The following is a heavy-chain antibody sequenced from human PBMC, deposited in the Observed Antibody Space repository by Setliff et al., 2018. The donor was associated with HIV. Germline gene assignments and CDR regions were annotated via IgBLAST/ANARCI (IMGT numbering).Heavy chain of an antibody. D-gene: IGHD5-12*01. V-gene: IGHV4-4*02. CDR1: GGSISSSNW. J-gene: IGHJ4*02. Sequence: SETLSLTCAVSGGSISSSNWWSWVRQPPGKGLEWIGEIYHSGSTNYNPSLKSRVTISLDRSKTQFSLKLSSVTAADTAVYYCARSPLYSDYERYYFDYWGQGTLVTVSS. CDR2: IYHSGST. CDR3: ARSPLYSDYERYYFDY.